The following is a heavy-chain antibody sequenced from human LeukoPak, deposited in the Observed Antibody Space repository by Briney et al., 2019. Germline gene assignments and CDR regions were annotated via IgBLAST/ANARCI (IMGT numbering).Heavy chain of an antibody. CDR2: FYDSGTT. Sequence: SETLSLTCTVSGGSISNYYWTWIRQPPGKGLEWIGSFYDSGTTNYNPSLKSRVTLSVDTSKNQFSLKLSSVTAADTAVYYCASTAKWLAFESWSQGTLVTVSS. CDR1: GGSISNYY. D-gene: IGHD6-19*01. J-gene: IGHJ4*02. V-gene: IGHV4-59*08. CDR3: ASTAKWLAFES.